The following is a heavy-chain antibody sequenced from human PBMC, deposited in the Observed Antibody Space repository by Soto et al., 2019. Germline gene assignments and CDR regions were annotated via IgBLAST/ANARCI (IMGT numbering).Heavy chain of an antibody. CDR3: ARGKGRRQLVLGIYYYYYGMDV. J-gene: IGHJ6*02. Sequence: PSETLSLTCTVSDDSIGNSHYYWTWIRQPPGKGLEWIGYISYSGSTNYNPSLKSRVTISVDTSKNQFSLKLSSVTAADTAVYYCARGKGRRQLVLGIYYYYYGMDVWGQGTTVTVSS. CDR2: ISYSGST. D-gene: IGHD6-13*01. CDR1: DDSIGNSHYY. V-gene: IGHV4-30-4*08.